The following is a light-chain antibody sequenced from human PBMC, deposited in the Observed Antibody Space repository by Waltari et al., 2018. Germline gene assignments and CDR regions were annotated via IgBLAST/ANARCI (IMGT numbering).Light chain of an antibody. Sequence: EIVLTQSPGTLSLSPGERDTLSCWASQSVGKYLAWYQQKPGQAPRLLIYHTSNRATGIPDRFSGSGSGTDFSLTISRLEPEDFAVYYCQHYVRLPATFGQGTKVEIK. V-gene: IGKV3-20*01. J-gene: IGKJ1*01. CDR2: HTS. CDR1: QSVGKY. CDR3: QHYVRLPAT.